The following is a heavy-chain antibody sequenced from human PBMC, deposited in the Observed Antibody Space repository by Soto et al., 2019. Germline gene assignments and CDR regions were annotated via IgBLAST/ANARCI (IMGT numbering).Heavy chain of an antibody. CDR1: GYSFTTYW. J-gene: IGHJ3*01. CDR3: VRGVHLTAADAFDV. Sequence: PGESLKISCKGYGYSFTTYWIGWVRQIPGKGLEWMGIIYAGDSDSRYSPSFQGQVTISVDKSISTAYLQWSSLKASDTAMYYCVRGVHLTAADAFDVWGQGTMATVSS. CDR2: IYAGDSDS. D-gene: IGHD1-1*01. V-gene: IGHV5-51*01.